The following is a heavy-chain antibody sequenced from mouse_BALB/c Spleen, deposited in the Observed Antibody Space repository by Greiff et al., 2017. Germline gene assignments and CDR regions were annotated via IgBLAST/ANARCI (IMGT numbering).Heavy chain of an antibody. CDR1: GFTFSSYG. D-gene: IGHD4-1*01. CDR3: ARGGSGTAMDY. V-gene: IGHV5-6-3*01. Sequence: VSGGGLVQPGGSLKLSCPASGFTFSSYGMSWVRQTPDKRLELVATININGGSTYYPDSVKGRFTISRDNAKNTLYLQMSSLKSEDTAMYYCARGGSGTAMDYWGQGTSVTVSS. CDR2: ININGGST. J-gene: IGHJ4*01.